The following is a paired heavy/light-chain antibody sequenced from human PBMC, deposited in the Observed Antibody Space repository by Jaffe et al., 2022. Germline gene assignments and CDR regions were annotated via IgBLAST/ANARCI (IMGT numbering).Light chain of an antibody. V-gene: IGKV1-8*01. CDR1: QGISSY. Sequence: AIRMTQSPSSLSASTGDRVTITCRASQGISSYLAWYQQKPGKAPKLLIYAASTLQSGVPSRFSGSGSGTDFTLTISCLQSEDFATYYCQQYYSYPWLTFGGGTKVEIK. J-gene: IGKJ4*01. CDR2: AAS. CDR3: QQYYSYPWLT.
Heavy chain of an antibody. CDR1: GFTFSSYW. V-gene: IGHV3-7*01. D-gene: IGHD2-15*01. J-gene: IGHJ5*02. Sequence: EVQLVESGGGLVQPGGSLRLSCAASGFTFSSYWMSWVRQAPGKGLEWVANIKQDGSEKYYVDSVKGRFTISRDNAKNSLYLQMNSLRAEDTAVYYCARDLMSNMIYCSGGSCYPGWFDPWGQGTLVTVSS. CDR2: IKQDGSEK. CDR3: ARDLMSNMIYCSGGSCYPGWFDP.